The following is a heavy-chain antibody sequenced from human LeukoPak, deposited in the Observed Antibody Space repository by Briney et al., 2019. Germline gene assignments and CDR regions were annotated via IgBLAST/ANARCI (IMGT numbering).Heavy chain of an antibody. Sequence: GGSLRLSXAASGFTFSSYWMSWVRQAPGKGLEWLANIKQDGSEKYYVDSVKGRFTISRDNAKNSLYLQMNSLRAEDTAVYYCARDSGWFSAEYFQHWGQGTLVTVSS. CDR2: IKQDGSEK. V-gene: IGHV3-7*01. CDR3: ARDSGWFSAEYFQH. D-gene: IGHD6-19*01. J-gene: IGHJ1*01. CDR1: GFTFSSYW.